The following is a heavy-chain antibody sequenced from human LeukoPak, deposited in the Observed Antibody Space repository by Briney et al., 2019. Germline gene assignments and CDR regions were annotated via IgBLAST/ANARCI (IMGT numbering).Heavy chain of an antibody. CDR1: GYTFTSYD. V-gene: IGHV1-8*01. J-gene: IGHJ4*02. Sequence: GGSVTVSCKASGYTFTSYDINWVRQAAGKGVEWMGWMNPNSGNTDYAQKFQGRVTMTRNTSISTAYMDLSSLRSEDTAVYYCARGPRWDSRRFDYWGQGTLVTVSS. D-gene: IGHD4-23*01. CDR2: MNPNSGNT. CDR3: ARGPRWDSRRFDY.